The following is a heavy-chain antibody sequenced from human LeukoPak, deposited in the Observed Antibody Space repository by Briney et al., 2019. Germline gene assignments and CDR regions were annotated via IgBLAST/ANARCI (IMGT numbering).Heavy chain of an antibody. V-gene: IGHV3-7*01. CDR3: ATGGGDS. D-gene: IGHD3-16*01. Sequence: PGGSLRLSCAASGFTFSNSWMSWVRQAPGKGLEWVAMIMQDGSDKYYVDSVEGRFTISRDNAKNSLYLQMNSPRAEDTSVYYCATGGGDSWGQGTLVTVSS. J-gene: IGHJ4*02. CDR2: IMQDGSDK. CDR1: GFTFSNSW.